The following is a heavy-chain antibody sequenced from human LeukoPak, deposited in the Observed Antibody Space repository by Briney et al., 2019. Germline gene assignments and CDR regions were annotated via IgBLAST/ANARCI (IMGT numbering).Heavy chain of an antibody. CDR3: ARGLVVY. Sequence: GGSLRLSCAASGFTFSSYAMHWVRQAPGKGLEWVAVISYDGSNKYYADSVKGRFTISRGNSKNTLYLQMNSLRAEDTAVYYCARGLVVYWGQGTLVTVSS. CDR1: GFTFSSYA. J-gene: IGHJ4*02. V-gene: IGHV3-30-3*01. CDR2: ISYDGSNK.